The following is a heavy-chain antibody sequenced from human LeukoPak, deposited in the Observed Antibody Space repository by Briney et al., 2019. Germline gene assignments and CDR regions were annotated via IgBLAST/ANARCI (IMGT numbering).Heavy chain of an antibody. CDR1: GFTFSSYS. D-gene: IGHD6-19*01. CDR2: ISSSSSSYI. V-gene: IGHV3-21*01. CDR3: ARDESSGWYSEYYFDY. J-gene: IGHJ4*02. Sequence: GGSLRLSCAASGFTFSSYSMNWVPQAPGKGLEWVSSISSSSSSYIYYADSVKGRFTISRDNAKNSLYLQMNSLRAEDTAVYYCARDESSGWYSEYYFDYWGQGTLVTVSS.